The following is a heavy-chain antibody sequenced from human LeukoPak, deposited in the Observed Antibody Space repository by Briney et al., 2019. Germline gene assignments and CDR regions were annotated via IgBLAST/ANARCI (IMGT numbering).Heavy chain of an antibody. CDR1: GFTFSGYW. V-gene: IGHV3-7*01. Sequence: GGSLRLSCAASGFTFSGYWMSWVRQAPGKGLEWVANIRQDGSDKYYVDSVKGRFTISRDNAKGSLFLQMNSLRAEDTAVYFCTTDSGGGRPFDYWGQGTLVIVSS. CDR2: IRQDGSDK. CDR3: TTDSGGGRPFDY. D-gene: IGHD6-6*01. J-gene: IGHJ4*02.